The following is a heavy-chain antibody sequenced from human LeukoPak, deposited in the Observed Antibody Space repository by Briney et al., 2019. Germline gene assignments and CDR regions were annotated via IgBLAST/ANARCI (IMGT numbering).Heavy chain of an antibody. Sequence: KASETLSLTCTVSGGSISSYYWSWIRQPPGKGLEWIGYIYYSGSTNYNPSLKSRVTISVDTSKNQFSLKLSSVTAADTAVYYCARIRGYYYDQTGRGHFDYWGQGTLVTVSS. CDR2: IYYSGST. CDR3: ARIRGYYYDQTGRGHFDY. J-gene: IGHJ4*02. D-gene: IGHD3-22*01. V-gene: IGHV4-59*01. CDR1: GGSISSYY.